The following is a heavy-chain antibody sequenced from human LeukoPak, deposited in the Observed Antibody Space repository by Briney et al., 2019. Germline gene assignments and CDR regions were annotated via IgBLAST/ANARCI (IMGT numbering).Heavy chain of an antibody. D-gene: IGHD6-13*01. CDR1: GYSISSGYY. V-gene: IGHV4-38-2*02. CDR3: ARGDLIAAAGTRPNAFDI. Sequence: SETLSLTCTVSGYSISSGYYWGWIRQPPGKGLEWIGSIYHSGSTYYNPSLKSRVTISVDTSKNQFSLKLSSVTAADTAVYYCARGDLIAAAGTRPNAFDIWGQGTMVTVSS. CDR2: IYHSGST. J-gene: IGHJ3*02.